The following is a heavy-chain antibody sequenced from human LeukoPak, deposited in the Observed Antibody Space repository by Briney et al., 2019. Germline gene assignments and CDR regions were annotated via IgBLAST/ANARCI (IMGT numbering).Heavy chain of an antibody. D-gene: IGHD3-22*01. CDR2: ISNDGTNK. J-gene: IGHJ4*02. Sequence: GSLRLSCAASRFTFSTYAMHWVRQAPGKGLEWVAVISNDGTNKNHADSVKGRFTISRDNPKNTLYLQMNSLRAEDTAVYYCTRGPGYHDSSYLDYWGQGTLVTVSS. CDR3: TRGPGYHDSSYLDY. V-gene: IGHV3-30*04. CDR1: RFTFSTYA.